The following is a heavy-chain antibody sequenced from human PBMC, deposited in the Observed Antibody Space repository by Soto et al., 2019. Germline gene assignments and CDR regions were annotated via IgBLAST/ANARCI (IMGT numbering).Heavy chain of an antibody. CDR2: IKQDGSEK. CDR1: GFTFSSYW. CDR3: ARWGSCSSTSGYYGWFAP. V-gene: IGHV3-7*03. J-gene: IGHJ5*02. Sequence: GGSLRLSCAASGFTFSSYWMSWVRQAPGKGLEWVANIKQDGSEKYYVDSVKGRFTISRDNAKNSLYLQMKSLRAEDTAVYYCARWGSCSSTSGYYGWFAPGGQGTLVTVSS. D-gene: IGHD2-2*01.